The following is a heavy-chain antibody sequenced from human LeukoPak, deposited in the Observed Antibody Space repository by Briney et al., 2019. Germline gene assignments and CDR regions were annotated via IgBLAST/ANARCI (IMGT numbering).Heavy chain of an antibody. CDR3: AKDRIEAGTGGLFEY. CDR2: ISYDGSNK. J-gene: IGHJ4*02. CDR1: GFTFSRYG. Sequence: GGSLRLSCAASGFTFSRYGMHWVRQAPGKGLEWVAVISYDGSNKYYADSVKGRFTISRDNSKNTPYLQMSTLRAEDTAVYYCAKDRIEAGTGGLFEYWGQGTLVTVSS. V-gene: IGHV3-30*18. D-gene: IGHD6-13*01.